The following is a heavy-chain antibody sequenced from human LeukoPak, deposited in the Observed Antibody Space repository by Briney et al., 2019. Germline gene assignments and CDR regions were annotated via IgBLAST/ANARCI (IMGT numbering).Heavy chain of an antibody. CDR3: ASLLTPYHGSGGGGMDV. V-gene: IGHV3-74*01. CDR1: GFTFSTHW. CDR2: ISGDGSGT. Sequence: GGSLRLSCAASGFTFSTHWMYWVRQAPGKELVWVSRISGDGSGTSYADSVKGRFTISRDKAKDTLYLQMTSLRVEDTAVYSCASLLTPYHGSGGGGMDVWGQGTTVTVS. J-gene: IGHJ6*02. D-gene: IGHD3-10*01.